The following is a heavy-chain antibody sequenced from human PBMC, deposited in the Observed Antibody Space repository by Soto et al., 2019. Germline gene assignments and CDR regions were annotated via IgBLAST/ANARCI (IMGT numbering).Heavy chain of an antibody. CDR1: GYTFTSYA. CDR2: INGGNGNT. V-gene: IGHV1-3*01. Sequence: ASVKVSCKASGYTFTSYAMHWVRQAPGQRLEWMGWINGGNGNTKYSQKFQGRVTITRDTSASTAYMELSSLRSEDTAVYYWERDGEVDGDSKFDSWGQGTLVTVAS. D-gene: IGHD6-19*01. CDR3: ERDGEVDGDSKFDS. J-gene: IGHJ4*02.